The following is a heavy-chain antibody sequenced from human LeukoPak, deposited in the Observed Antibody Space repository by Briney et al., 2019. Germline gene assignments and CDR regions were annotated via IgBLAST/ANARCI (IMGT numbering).Heavy chain of an antibody. CDR2: IYTSGST. Sequence: PSETLSLTCTVSGGSISIYYWSWIRQPAGKVLEWIGRIYTSGSTNYNPSLKSRVTMSVDTSKNQFSLKLSSVTAADTAVYYCARGPTTVTRAFDYWGQGTLVTVSS. V-gene: IGHV4-4*07. CDR1: GGSISIYY. J-gene: IGHJ4*02. D-gene: IGHD4-17*01. CDR3: ARGPTTVTRAFDY.